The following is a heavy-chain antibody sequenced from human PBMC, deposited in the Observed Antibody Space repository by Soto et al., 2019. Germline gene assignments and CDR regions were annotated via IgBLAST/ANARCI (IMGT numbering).Heavy chain of an antibody. Sequence: PSETLSLTCTVSGGYVSSDTHYWSWIRQPPGKRLQWIGFIYSSGSTNYNPSLKSRVTMSVDTSKNHFSLKLRSVIVADTAVYHCARFVRSCNGTTCYTRADVWGQGTTVTVSS. V-gene: IGHV4-61*01. D-gene: IGHD2-2*02. CDR2: IYSSGST. J-gene: IGHJ6*02. CDR1: GGYVSSDTHY. CDR3: ARFVRSCNGTTCYTRADV.